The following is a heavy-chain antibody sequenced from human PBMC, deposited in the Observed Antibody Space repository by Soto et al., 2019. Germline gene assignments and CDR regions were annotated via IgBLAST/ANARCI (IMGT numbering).Heavy chain of an antibody. CDR3: AREESYSRYYPHDAFDI. V-gene: IGHV1-69*13. Sequence: GASVKVSCKASGGTFSSYAISWVRQAPGQGLEWMGGIIPIFGTANYAQKFQGRVTITADESTSTAYMELSSLRSEDTAVYYCAREESYSRYYPHDAFDIWGQGTMVTVSS. D-gene: IGHD3-22*01. J-gene: IGHJ3*02. CDR2: IIPIFGTA. CDR1: GGTFSSYA.